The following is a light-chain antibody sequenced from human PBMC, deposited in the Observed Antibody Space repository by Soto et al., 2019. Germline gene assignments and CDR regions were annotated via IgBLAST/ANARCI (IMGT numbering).Light chain of an antibody. CDR2: WAS. CDR1: QSVLYSSNNKNN. Sequence: IVMTQSPDSLAVSLGERATINCKSSQSVLYSSNNKNNLAWYQQKSGQPPKLLIYWASTRESGVPDRFSGSGSGTDFTLTISSLQAEDVALYYCHQYYFTPHTFGQGTKLEIK. V-gene: IGKV4-1*01. J-gene: IGKJ2*01. CDR3: HQYYFTPHT.